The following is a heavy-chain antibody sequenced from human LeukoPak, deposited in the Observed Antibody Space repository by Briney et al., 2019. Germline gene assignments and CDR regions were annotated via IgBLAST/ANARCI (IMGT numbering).Heavy chain of an antibody. CDR1: GFTFSSYA. V-gene: IGHV3-64*01. J-gene: IGHJ4*02. CDR2: ISSNGGST. Sequence: GGSLRLSCAASGFTFSSYAMHWVRQAPGKGLEYVSAISSNGGSTYYANSVKGRFTISRDNSKNTLCLQMGSLRAEDMAVYYCARGQSRWELLNPPDYWGQGTLVTVSS. CDR3: ARGQSRWELLNPPDY. D-gene: IGHD1-26*01.